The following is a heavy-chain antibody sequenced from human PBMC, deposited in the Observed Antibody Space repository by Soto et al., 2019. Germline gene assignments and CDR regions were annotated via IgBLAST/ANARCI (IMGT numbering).Heavy chain of an antibody. J-gene: IGHJ6*02. Sequence: QVQLVESGGGVVQPGRSLRLSCAASGFTFSSYAMHWVRQAPGKGLEWVAVISYDGSNKYYADSVKGRFTISRDNSKNTLYLQMNSLRGEDTAVYYCARDRGVVVVPAAISFYGYYGMDVWGQGTTVTVSS. D-gene: IGHD2-2*01. CDR1: GFTFSSYA. CDR3: ARDRGVVVVPAAISFYGYYGMDV. CDR2: ISYDGSNK. V-gene: IGHV3-30-3*01.